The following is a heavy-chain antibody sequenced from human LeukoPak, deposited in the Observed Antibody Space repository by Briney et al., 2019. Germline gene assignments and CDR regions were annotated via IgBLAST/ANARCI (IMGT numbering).Heavy chain of an antibody. CDR1: GFTFNNYA. Sequence: GGSLRLSCAASGFTFNNYAMSWVRQAPGKGLEWVSAISGSGGSTYYADPLKGRFTISRDNSKNTLYLQMNSLRAEDTALYYCAKDGIGGIYYDSSGHFDYWGQGTLVTVSS. CDR3: AKDGIGGIYYDSSGHFDY. V-gene: IGHV3-23*01. CDR2: ISGSGGST. J-gene: IGHJ4*02. D-gene: IGHD3-22*01.